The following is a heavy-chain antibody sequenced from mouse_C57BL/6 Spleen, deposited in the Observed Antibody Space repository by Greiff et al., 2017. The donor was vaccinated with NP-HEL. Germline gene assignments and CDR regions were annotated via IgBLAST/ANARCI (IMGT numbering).Heavy chain of an antibody. J-gene: IGHJ4*01. D-gene: IGHD2-4*01. V-gene: IGHV1-82*01. CDR1: GYAFSSSW. CDR2: IYPGDGDT. Sequence: VQLQQSGPELVKPGASVKISCKASGYAFSSSWMNWVKQRPGKGLEWIGRIYPGDGDTNYNGKFKGKATLTADKSSSTAYMQLISLTSEDSAVYFCARRRRDDYGYAMDYWGQGTSVTVSS. CDR3: ARRRRDDYGYAMDY.